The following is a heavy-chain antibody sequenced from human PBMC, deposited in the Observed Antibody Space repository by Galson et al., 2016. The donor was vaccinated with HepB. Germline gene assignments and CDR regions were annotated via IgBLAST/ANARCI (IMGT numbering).Heavy chain of an antibody. CDR2: TYSSGST. Sequence: SETLSLTCTVSGGSISLYYWSWIRQPPGKGLEWIGYTYSSGSTNYNPSLKSRITISVDTSKNRFSLRLSSVTAADTAVFYCARAGYFFDGGAYSPDAFDVWGQGTVVTVSS. CDR3: ARAGYFFDGGAYSPDAFDV. D-gene: IGHD3-22*01. CDR1: GGSISLYY. J-gene: IGHJ3*01. V-gene: IGHV4-59*01.